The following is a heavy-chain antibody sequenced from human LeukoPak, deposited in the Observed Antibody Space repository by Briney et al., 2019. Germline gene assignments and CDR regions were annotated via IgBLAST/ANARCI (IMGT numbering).Heavy chain of an antibody. J-gene: IGHJ4*02. CDR3: ARNRATNDY. CDR2: MKDDGNEI. V-gene: IGHV3-7*01. D-gene: IGHD1-26*01. CDR1: GFTFKNYR. Sequence: PGGSLRLSCTASGFTFKNYRMTWVRQAAGKGLEWVASMKDDGNEIQYVDSVKGRFTISRDNAKNSLYLQMNNLRAEDTAVYYCARNRATNDYWGQGTLVTVSS.